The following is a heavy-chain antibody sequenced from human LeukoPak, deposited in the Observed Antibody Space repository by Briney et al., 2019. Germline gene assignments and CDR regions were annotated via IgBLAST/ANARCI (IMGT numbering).Heavy chain of an antibody. CDR1: GYTFTGYY. J-gene: IGHJ5*02. V-gene: IGHV1-2*02. D-gene: IGHD3-9*01. CDR3: ARDQGYPVRYFDWFRTNNWFDP. CDR2: INPNSGGT. Sequence: ASVKVSCKASGYTFTGYYMHWVRQAPGQGLEWMGWINPNSGGTNYAQKFQGRVTMTRDTSISTAYMELSRLRSDDTAVYYCARDQGYPVRYFDWFRTNNWFDPWGQGTLVTVSS.